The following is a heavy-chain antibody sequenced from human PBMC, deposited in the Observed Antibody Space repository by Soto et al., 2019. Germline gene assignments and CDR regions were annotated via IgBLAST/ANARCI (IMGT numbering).Heavy chain of an antibody. Sequence: GGSLRLSCAASGFTFSSYGMHWVRQAPGKGLEWVAVIWYDGSNKYYADSVKGRFTISRDNSKNTLYLQMNSLRAEDTAVYYCAREFLAAAGIFDYWGQGTLVTVSS. CDR3: AREFLAAAGIFDY. CDR1: GFTFSSYG. J-gene: IGHJ4*02. CDR2: IWYDGSNK. V-gene: IGHV3-33*01. D-gene: IGHD6-13*01.